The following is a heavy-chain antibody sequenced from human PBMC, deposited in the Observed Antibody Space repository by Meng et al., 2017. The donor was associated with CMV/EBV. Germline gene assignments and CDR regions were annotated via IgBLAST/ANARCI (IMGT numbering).Heavy chain of an antibody. CDR3: ASLRTIFGVVPSNDY. D-gene: IGHD3-3*01. CDR1: GGSFSGYY. CDR2: INHSGST. Sequence: VYGGSFSGYYWSWIRQPPGKGLEWIGEINHSGSTNYNPSLKSRVTTSVDTSKNQFSLKLSSVTAADTAVYYCASLRTIFGVVPSNDYWGQGTLVTVSS. V-gene: IGHV4-34*01. J-gene: IGHJ4*02.